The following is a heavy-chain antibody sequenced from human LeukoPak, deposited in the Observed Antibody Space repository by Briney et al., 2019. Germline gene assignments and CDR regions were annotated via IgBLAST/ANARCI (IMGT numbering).Heavy chain of an antibody. CDR3: AREGYCSSTSCYSAFDI. D-gene: IGHD2-2*01. CDR1: GGTFSSYA. CDR2: IIPIFGTA. J-gene: IGHJ3*02. V-gene: IGHV1-69*13. Sequence: SVKVSCKASGGTFSSYAISWVRQAPGQGLEWMGGIIPIFGTANYAQKFQGRVTITADESTSTAYMELSSLRSEGTAVYYCAREGYCSSTSCYSAFDIWGQGTMVTVSS.